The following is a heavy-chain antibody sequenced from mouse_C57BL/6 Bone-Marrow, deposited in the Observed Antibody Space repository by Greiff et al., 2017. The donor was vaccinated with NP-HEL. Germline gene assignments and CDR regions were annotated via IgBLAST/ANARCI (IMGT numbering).Heavy chain of an antibody. D-gene: IGHD4-1*01. J-gene: IGHJ4*01. V-gene: IGHV1-4*01. Sequence: VQLQQSGAELARPGASVKMSCKASGYTFTSYTMHWVKRRPGQGLEWIGYINPSSGYTKYNQKFKDKATLTADKSSSTAYMQLSSLTSEDSAVYYCARSPLLTGYYAMDYWGQGTSVTVSS. CDR3: ARSPLLTGYYAMDY. CDR1: GYTFTSYT. CDR2: INPSSGYT.